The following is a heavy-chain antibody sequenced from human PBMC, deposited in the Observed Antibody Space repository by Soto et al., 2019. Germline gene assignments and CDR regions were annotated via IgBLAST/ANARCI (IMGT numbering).Heavy chain of an antibody. Sequence: PSETLYLTCTVSVGSISSGVYYWSWIRQHPGKGLEWIGYIYYSGSTYYNPSLKSRVTISVDTSKNQFSLKLSSVTAADTAVYYCARWTETYYYESSCNAAFDIWGQGTRVTV. CDR1: VGSISSGVYY. J-gene: IGHJ3*02. CDR2: IYYSGST. V-gene: IGHV4-31*03. D-gene: IGHD3-22*01. CDR3: ARWTETYYYESSCNAAFDI.